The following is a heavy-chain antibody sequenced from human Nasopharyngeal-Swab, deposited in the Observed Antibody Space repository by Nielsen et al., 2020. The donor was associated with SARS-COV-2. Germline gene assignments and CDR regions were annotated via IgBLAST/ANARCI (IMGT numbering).Heavy chain of an antibody. J-gene: IGHJ6*04. CDR3: ARGLSITYFYYGMDV. CDR2: ISDSGSYR. V-gene: IGHV3-11*05. D-gene: IGHD1-14*01. CDR1: GFTFSDHY. Sequence: GGSLRLSCVASGFTFSDHYMTWIRQAPGKGLEWVSFISDSGSYRNHADSVKGRFTISRDNAKNSLYLEMESLRVEDTAVYYCARGLSITYFYYGMDVWGKATSVTVSS.